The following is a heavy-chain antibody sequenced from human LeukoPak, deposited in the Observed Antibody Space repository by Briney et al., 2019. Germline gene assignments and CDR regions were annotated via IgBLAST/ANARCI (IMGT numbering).Heavy chain of an antibody. CDR1: GFTFSSYA. CDR2: IKTDGSQI. Sequence: GGSLRLSCAASGFTFSSYAMSWVRQAPGKGLEWVANIKTDGSQIYYVDSVKGRFTISRDNAKNSLYLQMNSLRAEDTAVYYCARDLNWETYWGQGTLVSVSS. D-gene: IGHD7-27*01. CDR3: ARDLNWETY. J-gene: IGHJ4*02. V-gene: IGHV3-7*01.